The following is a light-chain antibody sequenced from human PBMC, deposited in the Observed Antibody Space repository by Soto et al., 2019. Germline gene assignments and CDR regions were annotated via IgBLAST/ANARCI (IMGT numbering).Light chain of an antibody. V-gene: IGKV2-30*02. CDR1: QSLVHSDGNTY. Sequence: DVVMTQSPLSLPVTLGQPASISCRSSQSLVHSDGNTYLNWFHQRPGQSPRRLIYKFSNRDSGVPARFSGSGSDTDFTLKISGVEAEDVGVYYCMQGTHWPPYTFGQGTKLEIK. CDR3: MQGTHWPPYT. J-gene: IGKJ2*01. CDR2: KFS.